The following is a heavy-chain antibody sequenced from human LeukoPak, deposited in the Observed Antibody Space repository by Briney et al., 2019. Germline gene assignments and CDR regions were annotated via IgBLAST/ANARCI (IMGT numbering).Heavy chain of an antibody. CDR1: GYSFTKYW. D-gene: IGHD3-22*01. V-gene: IGHV5-51*01. J-gene: IGHJ4*02. CDR2: FFLGDPDT. Sequence: GESLKISCKGSGYSFTKYWIGWVRQMPGKGLEWMGIFFLGDPDTRYSPSFQGQVTISADKSVSTAYLQWSSLKASDTAMYYCARHVKDTSGFYYPDFDFWGQGTLVTVSS. CDR3: ARHVKDTSGFYYPDFDF.